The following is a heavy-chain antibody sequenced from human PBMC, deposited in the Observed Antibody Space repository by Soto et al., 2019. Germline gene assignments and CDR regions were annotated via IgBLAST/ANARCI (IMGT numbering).Heavy chain of an antibody. V-gene: IGHV4-31*03. CDR1: GVSLGGSRYY. CDR3: GSDHGMDV. CDR2: TRYGGIA. D-gene: IGHD6-6*01. J-gene: IGHJ6*02. Sequence: QVQLQESGPGLVEPSQTLSLTCTVSGVSLGGSRYYWSWIRQVPRKGLERIGFTRYGGIAYHNPSLKSRATISVQSSKNQFSLRLTSCSAADTCVYFCGSDHGMDVWGRGTTGSVS.